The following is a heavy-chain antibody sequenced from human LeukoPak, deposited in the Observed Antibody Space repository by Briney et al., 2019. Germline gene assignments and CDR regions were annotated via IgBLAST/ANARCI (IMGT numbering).Heavy chain of an antibody. J-gene: IGHJ4*02. CDR1: GFTFSGSA. Sequence: PGGSLKLSCAASGFTFSGSAMHWVRQASGKGLECVGHIRSKDNNYATAYAASVKGRFTISRDDSNNTAYLQMNSLKTEDTAVYYCTRLGRYYFDYWGQGTLVTVSS. V-gene: IGHV3-73*01. CDR2: IRSKDNNYAT. CDR3: TRLGRYYFDY.